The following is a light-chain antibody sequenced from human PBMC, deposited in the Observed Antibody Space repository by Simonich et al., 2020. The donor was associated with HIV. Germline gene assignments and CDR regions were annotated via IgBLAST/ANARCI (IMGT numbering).Light chain of an antibody. J-gene: IGLJ3*02. CDR3: SSYRSISTPWV. CDR2: SSN. CDR1: SATIGTNT. V-gene: IGLV1-44*01. Sequence: QSVLTQPPSASGTPGQRVTIYCSGSSATIGTNTVNWYKPLPGTAPKFLIYSSNQRPSGVPDRFSGSKSGTSASLAIRGLQSEDEADYYCSSYRSISTPWVFGGGTKLTVL.